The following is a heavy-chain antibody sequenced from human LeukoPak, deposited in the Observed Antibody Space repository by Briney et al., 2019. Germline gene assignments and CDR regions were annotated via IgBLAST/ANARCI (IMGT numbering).Heavy chain of an antibody. CDR3: ARAINAVGATTRYYFDY. V-gene: IGHV3-21*01. J-gene: IGHJ4*02. Sequence: GGSLRLSCAASGFTFSSYSMKWVRQAPGKGLEWVSSISSSSSYIYYADSVKGRFTISRDNAKNSLYLQMNSLRAEDTAVYYCARAINAVGATTRYYFDYWGQGTLVTVSS. D-gene: IGHD1-26*01. CDR2: ISSSSSYI. CDR1: GFTFSSYS.